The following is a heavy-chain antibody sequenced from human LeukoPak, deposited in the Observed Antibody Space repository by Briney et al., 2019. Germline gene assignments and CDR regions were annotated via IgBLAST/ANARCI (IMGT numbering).Heavy chain of an antibody. V-gene: IGHV3-66*01. J-gene: IGHJ4*02. CDR3: ARGTTVTTEHFFDY. CDR1: GFTVSSNY. D-gene: IGHD4-17*01. CDR2: IYSGGST. Sequence: GGSLRLSCAASGFTVSSNYMSWVRQAPGKGLEWVSVIYSGGSTYYADSVKGRFAISRDNSKNTLYLQMNSLRAEDTAVYYCARGTTVTTEHFFDYWGQGTLVTVSS.